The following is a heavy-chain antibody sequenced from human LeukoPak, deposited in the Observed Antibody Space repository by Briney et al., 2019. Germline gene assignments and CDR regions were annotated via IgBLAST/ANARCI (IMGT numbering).Heavy chain of an antibody. Sequence: GASVKVSCKASGYTFTSYGISWVRQAPGQGLEWMGWMNPNSGNTGYAQKFQGRVTITADESTSTAYMELSSLRSEDTAVYYCASQVAAAGTVFQHWGQGTLVTVSS. CDR1: GYTFTSYG. CDR3: ASQVAAAGTVFQH. V-gene: IGHV1-8*03. J-gene: IGHJ1*01. D-gene: IGHD6-13*01. CDR2: MNPNSGNT.